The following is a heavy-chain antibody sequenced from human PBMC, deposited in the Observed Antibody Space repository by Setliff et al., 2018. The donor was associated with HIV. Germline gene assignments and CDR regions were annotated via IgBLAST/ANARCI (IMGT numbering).Heavy chain of an antibody. Sequence: SETLSLTCTVSGGSISTSYWNWIRQPPGKGLEWIAYIYIRGTANYNPSLKSRVTISLDTSRNQFSLKLGSVTAADAAMYYCAREHCSGGSCNGFDSWGQGTMVTVS. CDR2: IYIRGTA. CDR3: AREHCSGGSCNGFDS. J-gene: IGHJ3*02. D-gene: IGHD2-15*01. V-gene: IGHV4-4*09. CDR1: GGSISTSY.